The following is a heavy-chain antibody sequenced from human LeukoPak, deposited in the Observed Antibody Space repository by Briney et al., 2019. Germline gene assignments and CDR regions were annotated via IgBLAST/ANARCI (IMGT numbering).Heavy chain of an antibody. D-gene: IGHD6-13*01. CDR1: AYTFTNYW. CDR3: ARVRATGNLDY. J-gene: IGHJ4*02. Sequence: GESLQISCQGSAYTFTNYWISWLRQMPGKGLEWMGRIDPSDSYTNYSPSLQGHVTLSVDKSTSTAYLQWGSLKASDTAMYYCARVRATGNLDYWGQGTLVTVSS. CDR2: IDPSDSYT. V-gene: IGHV5-10-1*01.